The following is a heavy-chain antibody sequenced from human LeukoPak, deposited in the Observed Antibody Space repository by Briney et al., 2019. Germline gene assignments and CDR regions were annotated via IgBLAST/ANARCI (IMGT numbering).Heavy chain of an antibody. CDR2: INHSGST. J-gene: IGHJ4*02. Sequence: SETLSLTCAVYGGSSSGYYWSWIRQPPGKGLEWIGEINHSGSTNYNPSLKSRVTISVGTSKNQFSLKLSSVTAADTAVYYCARDSWFGELLFDYWGQGTLVTVSS. V-gene: IGHV4-34*01. D-gene: IGHD3-10*01. CDR1: GGSSSGYY. CDR3: ARDSWFGELLFDY.